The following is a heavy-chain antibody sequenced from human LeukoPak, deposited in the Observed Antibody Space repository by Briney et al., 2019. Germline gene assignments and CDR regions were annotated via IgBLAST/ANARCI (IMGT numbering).Heavy chain of an antibody. CDR2: ISGSGSST. CDR1: GFTFSSYA. Sequence: GGSLRLSCAASGFTFSSYAMTWVRQAPGKGLEWVSAISGSGSSTYYAGSVKGRFTISRDNSKNTLFLQVNSLRAEDTAVYYCAKGPIAAATYYYYYYMDVWGKGTTVTVSS. V-gene: IGHV3-23*01. CDR3: AKGPIAAATYYYYYYMDV. J-gene: IGHJ6*03. D-gene: IGHD6-13*01.